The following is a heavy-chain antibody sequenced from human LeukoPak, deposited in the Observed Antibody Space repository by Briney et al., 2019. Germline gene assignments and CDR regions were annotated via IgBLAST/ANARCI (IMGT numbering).Heavy chain of an antibody. J-gene: IGHJ3*02. CDR2: ISYDGSNK. CDR1: GFTFSNYG. Sequence: PGGSLRLSCAASGFTFSNYGMHWVRQAPGKGLEWVVVISYDGSNKYYADSVKGRFTISRDNSKNTLYLQMNSLRAEDTAVYHCANGYYYGSGSYYKEAFDIWGQGTMVTVSS. CDR3: ANGYYYGSGSYYKEAFDI. V-gene: IGHV3-30*18. D-gene: IGHD3-10*01.